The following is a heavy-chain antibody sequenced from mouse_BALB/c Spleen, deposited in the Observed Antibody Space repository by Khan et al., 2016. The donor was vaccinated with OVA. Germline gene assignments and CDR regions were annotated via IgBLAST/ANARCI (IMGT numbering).Heavy chain of an antibody. Sequence: EVELVESGGGLVKPGGSLKLSCAASGFTFSDYYMYWVRQTPEKRLEWVATISDGGNYTYYPYSVTGRFTISRDDGKNNLYLRMSRLRSEDRAMYYCTRGYYGDPFAYWGQGTLVTVSA. V-gene: IGHV5-4*02. J-gene: IGHJ3*01. D-gene: IGHD2-13*01. CDR2: ISDGGNYT. CDR3: TRGYYGDPFAY. CDR1: GFTFSDYY.